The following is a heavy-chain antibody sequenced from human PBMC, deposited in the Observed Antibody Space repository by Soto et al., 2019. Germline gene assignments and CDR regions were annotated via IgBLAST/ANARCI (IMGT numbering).Heavy chain of an antibody. Sequence: QVQLVQSGAEVKKPGASVKVSCKASGYTFTSYGISWVRQAPGQGLEWMGWISAYNGNTNYAQKLQGRVTMTTDTSPSTAYMELRSLRSDDTAVYYCARDKYLLHPYYGMDVWGQGTTVTVSS. CDR2: ISAYNGNT. V-gene: IGHV1-18*01. CDR1: GYTFTSYG. CDR3: ARDKYLLHPYYGMDV. J-gene: IGHJ6*02. D-gene: IGHD2-2*01.